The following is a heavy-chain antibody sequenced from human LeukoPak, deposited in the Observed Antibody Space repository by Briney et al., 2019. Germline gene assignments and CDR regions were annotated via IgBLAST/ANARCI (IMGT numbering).Heavy chain of an antibody. J-gene: IGHJ2*01. D-gene: IGHD6-19*01. V-gene: IGHV4-59*08. Sequence: SETLSLTCAVYGGSISSYYWSWIRQPPGKGLEWIGYIYYSGSTNYNPSLKSRVTISVDTSKNQFSLKLSSVTAADTAVYYCARRVPVAGPYWYFDLWGRGTLVTVSS. CDR3: ARRVPVAGPYWYFDL. CDR2: IYYSGST. CDR1: GGSISSYY.